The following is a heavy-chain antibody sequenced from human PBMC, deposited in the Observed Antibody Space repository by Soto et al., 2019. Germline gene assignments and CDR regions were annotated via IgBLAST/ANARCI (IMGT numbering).Heavy chain of an antibody. D-gene: IGHD2-15*01. J-gene: IGHJ4*02. V-gene: IGHV4-59*01. Sequence: HSETLSLTCTVSGGSISGYYWNWVRQPPGKGLEWIGYIYYSGSTSYNPSLKSRVTISVDTSKNQFSLKLSSVTTADSAVYYCARYCSGGSCSSKSLDYWGQGTLVTVSS. CDR1: GGSISGYY. CDR3: ARYCSGGSCSSKSLDY. CDR2: IYYSGST.